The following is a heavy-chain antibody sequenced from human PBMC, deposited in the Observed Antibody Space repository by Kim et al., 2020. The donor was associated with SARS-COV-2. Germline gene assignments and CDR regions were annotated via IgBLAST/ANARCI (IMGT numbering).Heavy chain of an antibody. V-gene: IGHV3-7*03. Sequence: DGSEEYYVDSVEGRFTTSRDNSKNSVYLQMTRLGAEDTAVYYCARGIAGDVWGQGTMVTVSS. J-gene: IGHJ3*01. D-gene: IGHD6-13*01. CDR3: ARGIAGDV. CDR2: DGSEE.